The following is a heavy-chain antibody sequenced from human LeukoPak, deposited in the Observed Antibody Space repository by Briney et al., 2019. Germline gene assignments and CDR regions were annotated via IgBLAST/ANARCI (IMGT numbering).Heavy chain of an antibody. J-gene: IGHJ4*02. Sequence: GGSLRLSCAASGFTFSNYAMSWVRQAPGKGPEWDSTISGGGGSSYYADSVKGRFTISRDISKNTVYLQMSSLRAEDTAVYYCAKGVSSTSSPLLFDYWGQGTLVTVSS. V-gene: IGHV3-23*01. CDR1: GFTFSNYA. CDR3: AKGVSSTSSPLLFDY. CDR2: ISGGGGSS. D-gene: IGHD2-2*01.